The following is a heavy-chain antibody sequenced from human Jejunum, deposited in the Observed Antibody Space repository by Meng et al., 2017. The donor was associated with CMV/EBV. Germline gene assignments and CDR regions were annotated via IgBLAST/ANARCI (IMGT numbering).Heavy chain of an antibody. CDR2: IYSDSGT. CDR1: GISVSDNY. V-gene: IGHV3-66*01. J-gene: IGHJ6*02. CDR3: ARDRRNRLKHYGMDV. Sequence: GISVSDNYMSWVRQAPGKGLEWVSVIYSDSGTYYADSVRGRFTTSRDTAKNTLYLQLNSLRAEDTAVYYCARDRRNRLKHYGMDVWGQGTTVTVSS.